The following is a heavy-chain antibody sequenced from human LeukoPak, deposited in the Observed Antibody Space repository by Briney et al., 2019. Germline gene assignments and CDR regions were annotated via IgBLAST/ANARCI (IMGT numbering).Heavy chain of an antibody. V-gene: IGHV4-59*08. CDR3: ARLVDDFWSGYFSGGYFDY. J-gene: IGHJ4*02. D-gene: IGHD3-3*01. CDR1: GGSISSYY. Sequence: ASETLSLTCTVSGGSISSYYWSWIRQPPGKGLEWIGYIYHSGSTNYNPSLKSRVTISVDTSKNQFSLKLSSVTAADTAVYYCARLVDDFWSGYFSGGYFDYWGQGTLVTVSS. CDR2: IYHSGST.